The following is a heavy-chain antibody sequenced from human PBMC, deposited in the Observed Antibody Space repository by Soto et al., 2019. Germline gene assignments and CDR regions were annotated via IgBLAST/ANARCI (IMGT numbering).Heavy chain of an antibody. D-gene: IGHD6-13*01. CDR1: GYTFTSYD. CDR3: ARGFGPHSSSWYVIDY. Sequence: ASVKVSCKASGYTFTSYDINWVRQATGQGLEWMGWMNPNSGNTGYAQKFQGRVTMTRNTSISTAYMELSSLRSEDTAVYYCARGFGPHSSSWYVIDYWGQGTLVTVSS. V-gene: IGHV1-8*01. CDR2: MNPNSGNT. J-gene: IGHJ4*02.